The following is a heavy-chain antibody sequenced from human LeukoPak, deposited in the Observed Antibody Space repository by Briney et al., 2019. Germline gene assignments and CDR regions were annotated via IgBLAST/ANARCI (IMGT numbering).Heavy chain of an antibody. Sequence: GGSLRLSCAASGFTFSSYWMSWVRQAPGKGLEWVANIKQDGSEKYYVDSVKGGFIISRDNAKNSLYLQMNSLRAEDTAVYYCARDWTDTAMGVFDYWGQGTLVTVSS. J-gene: IGHJ4*02. CDR3: ARDWTDTAMGVFDY. D-gene: IGHD5-18*01. CDR2: IKQDGSEK. CDR1: GFTFSSYW. V-gene: IGHV3-7*01.